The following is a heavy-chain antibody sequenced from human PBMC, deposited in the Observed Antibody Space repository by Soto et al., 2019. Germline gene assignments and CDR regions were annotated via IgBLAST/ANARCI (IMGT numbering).Heavy chain of an antibody. V-gene: IGHV4-34*01. CDR2: INHSGST. CDR1: GGSFSGYY. J-gene: IGHJ4*02. D-gene: IGHD6-6*01. CDR3: ARFLGERSGSSSSFLPYYFDY. Sequence: ETLSLTCAVYGGSFSGYYWSWIRQPPGKGLEWIGEINHSGSTNYNPSLKSRVTISVDTSKNQFSLKLSSVTAADTAVYYCARFLGERSGSSSSFLPYYFDYWGQGTLVTVSS.